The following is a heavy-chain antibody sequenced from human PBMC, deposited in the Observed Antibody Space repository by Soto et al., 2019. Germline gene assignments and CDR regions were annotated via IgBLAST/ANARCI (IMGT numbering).Heavy chain of an antibody. D-gene: IGHD3-22*01. CDR1: GGSISSYY. J-gene: IGHJ4*02. V-gene: IGHV4-59*01. Sequence: TSETLSLTCTVSGGSISSYYWSWIRQPPGKGLEWIGYIYYSGSTNYNPSLKSRVTISVDTSKNQFSLKLSSVTAADTAVYYCARDRSSGYWDYWGQGTLVTVSS. CDR3: ARDRSSGYWDY. CDR2: IYYSGST.